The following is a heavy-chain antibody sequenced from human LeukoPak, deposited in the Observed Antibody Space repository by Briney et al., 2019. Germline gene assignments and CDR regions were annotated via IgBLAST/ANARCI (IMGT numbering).Heavy chain of an antibody. J-gene: IGHJ4*02. CDR3: AREVVLTGYPYDY. D-gene: IGHD3-9*01. CDR1: GFTFSSYA. CDR2: ISGSGGST. V-gene: IGHV3-23*01. Sequence: GGSLRLSCAASGFTFSSYAMSWVRQAPGKGLEWVSAISGSGGSTYYADSVKGRFTISRDNAKNSLYLQMNSLRAEDTAVYYCAREVVLTGYPYDYWGQGTLVTVSS.